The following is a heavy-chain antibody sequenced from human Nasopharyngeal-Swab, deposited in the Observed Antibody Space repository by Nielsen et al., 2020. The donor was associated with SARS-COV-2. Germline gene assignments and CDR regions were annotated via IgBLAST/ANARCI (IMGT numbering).Heavy chain of an antibody. CDR2: IDPSDSYT. D-gene: IGHD3-22*01. Sequence: VRQMPGKGLAWMGRIDPSDSYTNYSPSFQGHVTISADKSISTAYLQWSSLKASDTAMCYCARQFRGYYDSSGPLSRFDPWGQGTLVTVSS. CDR3: ARQFRGYYDSSGPLSRFDP. V-gene: IGHV5-10-1*01. J-gene: IGHJ5*02.